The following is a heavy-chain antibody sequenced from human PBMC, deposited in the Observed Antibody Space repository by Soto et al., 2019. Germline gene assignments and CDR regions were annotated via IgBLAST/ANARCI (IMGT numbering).Heavy chain of an antibody. CDR1: GYSFTSYW. J-gene: IGHJ6*02. D-gene: IGHD6-13*01. CDR3: ARRGSSWPNYYYYYGMDA. Sequence: PGESLKISCKGSGYSFTSYWIGWVRQMPGKGLEWMGIIYPGDSDTRYSPSFQGQVTISADKSISTAYLQWSSLKASDTAMYYCARRGSSWPNYYYYYGMDAWGQGTTVTVSS. V-gene: IGHV5-51*01. CDR2: IYPGDSDT.